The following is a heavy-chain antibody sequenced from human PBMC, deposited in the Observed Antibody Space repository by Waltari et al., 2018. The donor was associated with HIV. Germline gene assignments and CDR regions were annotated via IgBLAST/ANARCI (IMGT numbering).Heavy chain of an antibody. J-gene: IGHJ4*02. D-gene: IGHD5-12*01. V-gene: IGHV3-21*01. CDR1: GFTFSSYS. CDR3: ARDSGWLRDRGGRGDY. Sequence: EVQLVESGGGLVKPGGSLRLSCAASGFTFSSYSMNWVRQAPGKGLEWVSSISSSSYIYYADSVKGRFTISRDNAKNSLYLQMNSLRAEDTAVYYCARDSGWLRDRGGRGDYWGQGTLVTVSS. CDR2: ISSSSYI.